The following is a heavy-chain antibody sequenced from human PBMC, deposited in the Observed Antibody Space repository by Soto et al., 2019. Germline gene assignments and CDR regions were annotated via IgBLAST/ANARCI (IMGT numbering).Heavy chain of an antibody. CDR2: VFYTGST. CDR1: GGSMSSYH. D-gene: IGHD1-26*01. V-gene: IGHV4-59*01. Sequence: SSETLSLTCTVSGGSMSSYHWSWIRQSPGKGLEWIGYVFYTGSTKYNPALKRRVTISVDTSKNQFSLKLSSVSAADTGLYYCARSHSGTFYGYDTWGQGILVTVSS. CDR3: ARSHSGTFYGYDT. J-gene: IGHJ5*02.